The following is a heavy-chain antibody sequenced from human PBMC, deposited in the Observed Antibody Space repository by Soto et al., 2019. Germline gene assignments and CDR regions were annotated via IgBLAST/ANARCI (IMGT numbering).Heavy chain of an antibody. Sequence: QVQLVQSGAEVKKPGPSVKVSCKASGGTFSSYSINWVRQAPGQGLEWMGEIITTFGTANYAQKFQGRVTITADESTSTAYMELSSLRSEDTAVYYCARDGGRHSGGIDYWGQGTLVTVSS. CDR2: IITTFGTA. V-gene: IGHV1-69*01. CDR3: ARDGGRHSGGIDY. D-gene: IGHD1-26*01. J-gene: IGHJ4*02. CDR1: GGTFSSYS.